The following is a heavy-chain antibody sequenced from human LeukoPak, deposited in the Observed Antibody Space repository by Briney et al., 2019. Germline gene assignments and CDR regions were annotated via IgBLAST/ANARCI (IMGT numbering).Heavy chain of an antibody. J-gene: IGHJ4*02. D-gene: IGHD3-22*01. Sequence: PGGSLRLSCAASGFTFSICAMHWVRQAPGKGLEWVATISYDGRNKFYADSVKGRFTISRDNSKDTLYLQMNSLRAEDTAVYNCVRGVGLYDSVGYFDYWGQGTLVTVSS. V-gene: IGHV3-30*04. CDR3: VRGVGLYDSVGYFDY. CDR1: GFTFSICA. CDR2: ISYDGRNK.